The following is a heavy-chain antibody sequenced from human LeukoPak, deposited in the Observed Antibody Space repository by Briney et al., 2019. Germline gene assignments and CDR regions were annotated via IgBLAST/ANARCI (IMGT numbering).Heavy chain of an antibody. J-gene: IGHJ6*02. V-gene: IGHV3-9*01. CDR2: ISWNSGTI. CDR3: AKENSPYYYYYYGMDV. D-gene: IGHD2/OR15-2a*01. Sequence: GGSLRLSCAASGFTFNDYAMNWIRQAPGKGLEWVPGISWNSGTIAYADSVKGRFTISRDNAKNSLYLQMNSLRAEDTALYYCAKENSPYYYYYYGMDVWGQGTTVTVSS. CDR1: GFTFNDYA.